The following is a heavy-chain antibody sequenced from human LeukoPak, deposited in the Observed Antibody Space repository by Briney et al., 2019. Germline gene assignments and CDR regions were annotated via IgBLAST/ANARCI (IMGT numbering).Heavy chain of an antibody. CDR1: GGSFSGYY. J-gene: IGHJ4*02. D-gene: IGHD3-22*01. V-gene: IGHV4-34*01. CDR3: ARGNYYDSSGYYQNINYFDY. CDR2: INHSGST. Sequence: SETLSLTCAVYGGSFSGYYWSWIRQPPGKGLEWIGEINHSGSTNYNPSLKSRVTISVDTSKNQFSLKLSSVTAADTAVYYCARGNYYDSSGYYQNINYFDYWGQGTLVTVS.